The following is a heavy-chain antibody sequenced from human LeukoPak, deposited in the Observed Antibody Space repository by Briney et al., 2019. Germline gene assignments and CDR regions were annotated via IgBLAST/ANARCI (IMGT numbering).Heavy chain of an antibody. J-gene: IGHJ3*01. V-gene: IGHV4-59*08. CDR2: ISYSEST. D-gene: IGHD6-13*01. CDR3: GGHRSRLDDFDV. Sequence: AETLSLTCTVSGGSINSYYWSWIRQPPGKGLEWISYISYSESTNYNPYLRSRVTISVETSKYQCSRKLSSVTAADRAVYYCGGHRSRLDDFDVWGQGTVVTVSS. CDR1: GGSINSYY.